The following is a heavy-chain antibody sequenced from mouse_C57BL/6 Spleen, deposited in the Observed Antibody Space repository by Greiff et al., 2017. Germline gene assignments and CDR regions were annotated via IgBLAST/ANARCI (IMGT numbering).Heavy chain of an antibody. V-gene: IGHV5-4*03. Sequence: DVMLVESGGGLVKPGGSLKLSCAASGFTFSSYAMSWVRQTPEKRLEWVATISDGGSYTYYPDNVKGRFTISRDNAKNNLYLQMSHLKSEDTAMYYCARGGDGYDGRYFDVWGTGTTVTVSS. CDR3: ARGGDGYDGRYFDV. CDR1: GFTFSSYA. J-gene: IGHJ1*03. CDR2: ISDGGSYT. D-gene: IGHD2-2*01.